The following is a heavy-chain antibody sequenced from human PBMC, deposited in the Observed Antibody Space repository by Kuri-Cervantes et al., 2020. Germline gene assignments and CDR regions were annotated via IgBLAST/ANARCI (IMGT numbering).Heavy chain of an antibody. CDR1: GFTFSSYW. CDR2: MNSDGSNI. J-gene: IGHJ4*02. CDR3: ATGEWLSAVGAFDY. Sequence: GGSLRLSCAASGFTFSSYWMHWVRQPPGKGLIWISGMNSDGSNIKYADSVKGRFTISRDNAKNTVYLEMNSLRAEDTAVYYCATGEWLSAVGAFDYWGQGTLVTVSS. V-gene: IGHV3-74*01. D-gene: IGHD3-3*01.